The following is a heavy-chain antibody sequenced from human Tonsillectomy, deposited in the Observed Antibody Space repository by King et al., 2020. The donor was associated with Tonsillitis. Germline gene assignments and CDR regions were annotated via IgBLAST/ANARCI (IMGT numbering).Heavy chain of an antibody. CDR3: ARAVTAGAFDI. Sequence: VQPQESGPGLVKPSQTLSLTCTVSGGSISSGDYYWSWIRQPPGKGLEWIGYIYYSGSTYYNPSLKSRVTISVDTSKKQFSLKLTSVTAADTAVYHCARAVTAGAFDIWGQGTMVTVSS. CDR1: GGSISSGDYY. CDR2: IYYSGST. V-gene: IGHV4-30-4*01. J-gene: IGHJ3*02. D-gene: IGHD2-21*02.